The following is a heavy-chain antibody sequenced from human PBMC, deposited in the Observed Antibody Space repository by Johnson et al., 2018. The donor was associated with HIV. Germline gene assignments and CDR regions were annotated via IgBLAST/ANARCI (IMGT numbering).Heavy chain of an antibody. CDR1: GFTFDDYA. Sequence: QVQLVESGGGLVQPGRSLRLSCVASGFTFDDYAMHWVRQAPGKGLEWVAFIRYDGRNKYYADSVKGRFTISRDNSKNTLYLQMNRPRAEDTAVYYCAKDLIELQGAFDIWGQGTMVTVSS. CDR3: AKDLIELQGAFDI. V-gene: IGHV3-30*02. CDR2: IRYDGRNK. D-gene: IGHD1-26*01. J-gene: IGHJ3*02.